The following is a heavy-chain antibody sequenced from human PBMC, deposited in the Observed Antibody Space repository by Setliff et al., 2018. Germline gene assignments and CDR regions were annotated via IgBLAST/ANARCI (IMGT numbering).Heavy chain of an antibody. J-gene: IGHJ4*02. V-gene: IGHV4-34*01. CDR3: ARSPITIFGVVLHPLDY. CDR1: GGSFSGYC. Sequence: SETLSLTCAVYGGSFSGYCWSWIRQPPGKGLEWIGEINHSGSTNYNPSLKSRVTISVDTSKNQFSLKLSSVTAADTAVYYCARSPITIFGVVLHPLDYWGQGTLVTVSS. CDR2: INHSGST. D-gene: IGHD3-3*01.